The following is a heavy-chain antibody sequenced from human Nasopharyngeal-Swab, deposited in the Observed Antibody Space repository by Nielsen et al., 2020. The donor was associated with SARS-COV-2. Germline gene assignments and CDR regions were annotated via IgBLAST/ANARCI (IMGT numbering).Heavy chain of an antibody. J-gene: IGHJ6*03. D-gene: IGHD6-13*01. V-gene: IGHV5-10-1*01. CDR3: ARRWYHYYFMDV. CDR1: GYSFTSYW. Sequence: KVSCKGSGYSFTSYWISWVRQMPGKGREWMGRIDPTDSYTNYSPSFQGHVTISADKSLSTAYLQWSNLKASDTAMYYCARRWYHYYFMDVWGKGTTVTVSS. CDR2: IDPTDSYT.